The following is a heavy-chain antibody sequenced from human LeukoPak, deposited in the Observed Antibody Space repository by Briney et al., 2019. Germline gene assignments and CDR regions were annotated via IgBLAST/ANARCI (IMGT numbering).Heavy chain of an antibody. Sequence: GGSLRLSCAASGFSLSTYWMTWVRQAPGKGLEWVANIKKDGSEKYYVDSVKGRFTMSRDNVQNLVYLQMNSLRAEDTAVYYCARAGVGYPYGYSYYYYAMDVWGQGITVTVSS. J-gene: IGHJ6*02. CDR2: IKKDGSEK. CDR1: GFSLSTYW. V-gene: IGHV3-7*04. CDR3: ARAGVGYPYGYSYYYYAMDV. D-gene: IGHD5-18*01.